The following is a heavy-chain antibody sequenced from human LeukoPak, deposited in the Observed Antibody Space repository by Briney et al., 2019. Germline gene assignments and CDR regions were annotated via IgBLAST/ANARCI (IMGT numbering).Heavy chain of an antibody. CDR3: AREMDTAMVQTRDY. Sequence: SETLSLTCTVSGGSISSGGYYWSWIRQHPGKGLEWIGYIYYSGSTYYNPSLKSRVTISVDTSKNQFSLKLSSVTAADTAVYYCAREMDTAMVQTRDYWGQGTLVTVSS. CDR1: GGSISSGGYY. CDR2: IYYSGST. V-gene: IGHV4-31*03. J-gene: IGHJ4*02. D-gene: IGHD5-18*01.